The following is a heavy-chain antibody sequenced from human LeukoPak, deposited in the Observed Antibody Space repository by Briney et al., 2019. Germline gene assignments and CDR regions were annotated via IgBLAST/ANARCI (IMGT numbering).Heavy chain of an antibody. CDR1: GYIFTNYD. Sequence: GASVKVSCTASGYIFTNYDINWVRQATGQGLEWMGWMNPKSGNTGCAQKLQGRVTMTRNNSINTAYMELSSLRSEDTAMYFCARGPSLHTNWVGGRWFDPWGQGTRVTVSS. V-gene: IGHV1-8*01. J-gene: IGHJ5*02. D-gene: IGHD1-1*01. CDR3: ARGPSLHTNWVGGRWFDP. CDR2: MNPKSGNT.